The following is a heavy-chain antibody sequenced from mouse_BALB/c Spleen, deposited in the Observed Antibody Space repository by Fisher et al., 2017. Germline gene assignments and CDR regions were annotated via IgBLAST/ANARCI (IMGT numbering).Heavy chain of an antibody. V-gene: IGHV1-66*01. Sequence: KFKGKATLTADTSSSTAYMELSSLTSEDSAVYYCARKGGVRTPYWYFDVWGAGTTVTVS. CDR3: ARKGGVRTPYWYFDV. J-gene: IGHJ1*01. D-gene: IGHD2-14*01.